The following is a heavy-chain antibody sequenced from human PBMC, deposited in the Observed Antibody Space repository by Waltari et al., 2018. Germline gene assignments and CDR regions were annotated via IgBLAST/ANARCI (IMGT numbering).Heavy chain of an antibody. CDR1: GGSIRSASPY. V-gene: IGHV4-39*01. CDR2: ISYSGST. Sequence: QLQLQESGPGLVKPSVTLSLTCTVSGGSIRSASPYWRWIRQPPGQGLEWIGIISYSGSTYYNPSLKSRVTISVDTSKNQFSLKLSSVTAADTAVYYCARLSYHIVTGYGWFDPWGLGTLVTVSS. J-gene: IGHJ5*02. CDR3: ARLSYHIVTGYGWFDP. D-gene: IGHD3-9*01.